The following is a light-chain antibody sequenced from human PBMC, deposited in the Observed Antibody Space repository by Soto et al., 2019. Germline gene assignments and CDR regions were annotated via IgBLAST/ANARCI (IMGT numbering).Light chain of an antibody. CDR1: SSDVGGYKF. CDR2: EVS. V-gene: IGLV2-14*01. Sequence: QSALTQPASVSGSPGQSTTISCTGTSSDVGGYKFVPWYQQHPGKVPRLMIYEVSNRPSGVSNRFSGSKSGNTASLTISGLQAEDEADYYCSSYTTSSTLEVFGPGTKVTVL. J-gene: IGLJ1*01. CDR3: SSYTTSSTLEV.